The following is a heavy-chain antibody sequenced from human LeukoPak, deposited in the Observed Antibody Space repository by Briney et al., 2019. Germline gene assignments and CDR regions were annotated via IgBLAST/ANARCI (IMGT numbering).Heavy chain of an antibody. V-gene: IGHV1-2*02. J-gene: IGHJ4*02. CDR3: ARDGADIVVVPAAMVIGC. CDR2: INPNSGGT. CDR1: GYTFTGYY. Sequence: ASVKVSCKASGYTFTGYYMHWVRQAPGQGLEWMGWINPNSGGTNYAQKFQGRVTMTRDTSISTAYMELSRLRSDDTAVYYCARDGADIVVVPAAMVIGCWGQGTLVTVSS. D-gene: IGHD2-2*01.